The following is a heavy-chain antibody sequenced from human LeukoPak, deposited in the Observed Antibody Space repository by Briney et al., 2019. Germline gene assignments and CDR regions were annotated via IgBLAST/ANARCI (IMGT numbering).Heavy chain of an antibody. Sequence: PGGSLRLSCAASGFTFSSYGMHWVRQAPGKGLEWVAVIWYDGSNKYYADSVKGRFTISRDNSKSTLYLQMNSLRAEDTAVYYCAKDRGYCSGGSCYFGYYFDYWGLGTLVTVSS. J-gene: IGHJ4*02. CDR1: GFTFSSYG. V-gene: IGHV3-33*06. D-gene: IGHD2-15*01. CDR2: IWYDGSNK. CDR3: AKDRGYCSGGSCYFGYYFDY.